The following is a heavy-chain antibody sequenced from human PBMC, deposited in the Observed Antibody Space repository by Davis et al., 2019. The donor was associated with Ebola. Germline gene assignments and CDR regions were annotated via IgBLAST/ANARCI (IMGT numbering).Heavy chain of an antibody. CDR2: IIPIFGLA. Sequence: AASVKVSCKASGYTFSDYYMHWVRQAPGQGLEWMGRIIPIFGLANYAQKFQGRVTITADKSANTAYMELTSLRSEDTAVYYCASSSTPPAIEYYDYALDVWGQGTTVTVSS. CDR3: ASSSTPPAIEYYDYALDV. J-gene: IGHJ6*02. CDR1: GYTFSDYY. V-gene: IGHV1-69*02. D-gene: IGHD2/OR15-2a*01.